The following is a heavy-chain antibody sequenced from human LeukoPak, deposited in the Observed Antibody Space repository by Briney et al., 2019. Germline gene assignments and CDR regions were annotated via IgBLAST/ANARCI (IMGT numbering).Heavy chain of an antibody. CDR1: GDSVSSNSAA. CDR2: TYYRSKWYN. Sequence: SQTLSLTCAISGDSVSSNSAAWNWIRQSPSRGLEWLGRTYYRSKWYNDYAVSVKSRITINPDTSKNQFSLQLNSVTPEDTAVYYCARDTPGMDIVATENWFDPWGQGTLVTVSS. V-gene: IGHV6-1*01. D-gene: IGHD5-12*01. CDR3: ARDTPGMDIVATENWFDP. J-gene: IGHJ5*02.